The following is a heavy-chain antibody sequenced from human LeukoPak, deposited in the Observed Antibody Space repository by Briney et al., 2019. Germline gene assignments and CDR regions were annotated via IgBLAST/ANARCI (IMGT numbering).Heavy chain of an antibody. Sequence: SESLSLTCTVSGGSISSYYWSWIRQPPGKGLEWIGYIYYSGSTNYNPSLKGRVTISVDTSKNQFSLKLSSVTAADTAVYYCARDTSIAATYYYYYYGMDVWGQGTTVTVSS. J-gene: IGHJ6*02. CDR3: ARDTSIAATYYYYYYGMDV. D-gene: IGHD6-6*01. V-gene: IGHV4-59*01. CDR2: IYYSGST. CDR1: GGSISSYY.